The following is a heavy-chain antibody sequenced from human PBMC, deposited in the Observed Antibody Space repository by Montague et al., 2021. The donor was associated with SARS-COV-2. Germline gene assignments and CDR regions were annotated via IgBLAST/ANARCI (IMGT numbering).Heavy chain of an antibody. CDR3: ARGGLGNRGFDY. CDR1: DXSLSTSTW. CDR2: IYLSGFT. D-gene: IGHD3/OR15-3a*01. V-gene: IGHV4-4*02. J-gene: IGHJ4*02. Sequence: SETLSLTCVVSDXSLSTSTWWSWVRQSPGKGLEWVGEIYLSGFTHYNPSVKGRVSISLDDSRSQFSLRLTSVTAADTAVYFCARGGLGNRGFDYWGQGTLVTVSS.